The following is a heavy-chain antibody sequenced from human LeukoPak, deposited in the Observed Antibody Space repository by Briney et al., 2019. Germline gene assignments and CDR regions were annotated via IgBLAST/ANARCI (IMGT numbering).Heavy chain of an antibody. CDR1: GFTFSTYW. CDR2: IKQDGSET. CDR3: ARDHPNCSGGSCYSGNDAFDI. Sequence: GGSLRLSCGPSGFTFSTYWMSWVRQAPGKGLEWVANIKQDGSETYYVDSVKGRFTISRDNAKNSLYLQMNSLRAEDTAVYYCARDHPNCSGGSCYSGNDAFDIWGQGTMVTVSS. J-gene: IGHJ3*02. D-gene: IGHD2-15*01. V-gene: IGHV3-7*01.